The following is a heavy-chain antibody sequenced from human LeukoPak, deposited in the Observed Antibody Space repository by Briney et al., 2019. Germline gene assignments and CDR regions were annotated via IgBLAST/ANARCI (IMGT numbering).Heavy chain of an antibody. CDR1: GGTFSSYA. CDR3: ARVNLQLRRSMWFDP. J-gene: IGHJ5*02. Sequence: SVKVSCKASGGTFSSYAISWVRQAPGQGLEWMGGIIPIFGTANYAQKFQGRVTITADESTSTAYMELSSLRSEDTAVYYCARVNLQLRRSMWFDPWGQGTLVTVSS. D-gene: IGHD2-2*01. CDR2: IIPIFGTA. V-gene: IGHV1-69*13.